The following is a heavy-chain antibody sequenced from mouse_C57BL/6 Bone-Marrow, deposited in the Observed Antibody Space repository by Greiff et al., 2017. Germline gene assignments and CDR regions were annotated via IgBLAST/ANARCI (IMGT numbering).Heavy chain of an antibody. Sequence: VQLQQSGAELVRPGASVKLSCTASGFNIKDDYMHWVKQRPEQGLEWIGWIDPENGDPEYASKFQGKATITADTSSNTAYLQLSSLTSEDTAVYYCTYYYGSSYYYAMDYWGQGTSVTVSS. CDR2: IDPENGDP. D-gene: IGHD1-1*01. V-gene: IGHV14-4*01. CDR3: TYYYGSSYYYAMDY. J-gene: IGHJ4*01. CDR1: GFNIKDDY.